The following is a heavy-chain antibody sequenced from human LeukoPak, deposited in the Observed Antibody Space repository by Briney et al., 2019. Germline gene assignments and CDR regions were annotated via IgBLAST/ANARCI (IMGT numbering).Heavy chain of an antibody. CDR1: GNYW. CDR2: INSDGSWT. Sequence: PGGSLRLSCAASGNYWMHWVRQAPGKGLVWVSHINSDGSWTSYADSVKGRFTISKDNAKNSLYLQMNSLRAEDTAVYYCARVVIVDTAMVDYWGQGTLVTVSS. J-gene: IGHJ4*02. CDR3: ARVVIVDTAMVDY. V-gene: IGHV3-74*01. D-gene: IGHD5-18*01.